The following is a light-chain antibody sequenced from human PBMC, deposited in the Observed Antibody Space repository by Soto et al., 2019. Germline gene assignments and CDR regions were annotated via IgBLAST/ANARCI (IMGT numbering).Light chain of an antibody. CDR1: QRLSSN. CDR3: EQYGSSPRT. J-gene: IGKJ1*01. V-gene: IGKV3-20*01. CDR2: GAS. Sequence: EIVLTQSPVTLSVSPGERVTLSCRASQRLSSNLAWYQQRPGQAPRLLIYGASIRATGIPDRFSGSGSGTDFTLTISRLEPEDFAVYYCEQYGSSPRTFGQGTKVDIK.